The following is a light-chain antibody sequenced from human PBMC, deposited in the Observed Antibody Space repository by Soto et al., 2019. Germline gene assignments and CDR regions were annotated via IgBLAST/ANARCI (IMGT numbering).Light chain of an antibody. J-gene: IGKJ2*01. V-gene: IGKV2-30*01. CDR2: KVS. CDR1: QSLAYSDGNTY. Sequence: DVVMTQSPLSLPVTLGQPASISCRSSQSLAYSDGNTYLNWFQQRPGQSPRRLIYKVSNRDSGVPARFIGSGSGTDFTLKVSRVEAEDVGVYYCMQGTHWPAYSFGQGTKLEIK. CDR3: MQGTHWPAYS.